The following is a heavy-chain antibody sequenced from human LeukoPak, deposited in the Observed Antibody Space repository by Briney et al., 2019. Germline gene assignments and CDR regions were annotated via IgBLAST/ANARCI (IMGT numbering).Heavy chain of an antibody. CDR1: GFSFSKFW. CDR3: ARGGGVGTVDY. Sequence: GGSLSLSCAASGFSFSKFWMSWVRQAPGEGLEWVANINEDGSEAYYVDSVKGRFTISRDNAKNSLYLQMNRLRADDTAVYYCARGGGVGTVDYSGQGALVTVSS. J-gene: IGHJ4*02. CDR2: INEDGSEA. D-gene: IGHD4-17*01. V-gene: IGHV3-7*01.